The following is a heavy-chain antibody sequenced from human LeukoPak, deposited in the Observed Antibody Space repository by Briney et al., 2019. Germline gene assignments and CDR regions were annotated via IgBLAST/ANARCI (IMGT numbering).Heavy chain of an antibody. CDR2: IYPGDSHT. CDR1: GYTFTSYW. V-gene: IGHV5-51*01. J-gene: IGHJ4*02. D-gene: IGHD6-19*01. Sequence: GESLKISCKASGYTFTSYWIGWVRQMPGKGLEWMGIIYPGDSHTTYSPSFQGQVTISADKSISTAYLHWSNLKASDTAMYYCARLGPDSGLRDWGQGTLVTVSS. CDR3: ARLGPDSGLRD.